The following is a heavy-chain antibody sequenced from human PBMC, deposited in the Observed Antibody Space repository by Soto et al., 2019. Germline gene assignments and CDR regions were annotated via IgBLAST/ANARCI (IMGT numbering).Heavy chain of an antibody. J-gene: IGHJ4*02. CDR3: ASGIQLWLRRINNGYSG. CDR1: GGTFSTYA. D-gene: IGHD5-18*01. Sequence: QVQLVQSGAEVKKPESSVKVSCKAPGGTFSTYAISWVRQAPGQGLEWMEGIIPMFGTANYAQRFQDRVTTTADEATNTVYMELSSLRSEDTAVYFCASGIQLWLRRINNGYSGWGQGTLVTVPS. V-gene: IGHV1-69*12. CDR2: IIPMFGTA.